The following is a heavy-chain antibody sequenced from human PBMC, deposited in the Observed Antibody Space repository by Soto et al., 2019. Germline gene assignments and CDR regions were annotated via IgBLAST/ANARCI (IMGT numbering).Heavy chain of an antibody. V-gene: IGHV3-30*18. J-gene: IGHJ6*02. D-gene: IGHD2-8*02. CDR3: AKMSGNTYWSYGMDV. CDR1: GFIFRNYG. Sequence: QVQVVESGGGVVQPGRSLRLSCAASGFIFRNYGMHWVRQAPGKGLEWVAVLSSDGSHKYYADSVKGRFTVSRDTSNSTLYLQMNSLRVEDTAVYYCAKMSGNTYWSYGMDVWGQGTTVTVSS. CDR2: LSSDGSHK.